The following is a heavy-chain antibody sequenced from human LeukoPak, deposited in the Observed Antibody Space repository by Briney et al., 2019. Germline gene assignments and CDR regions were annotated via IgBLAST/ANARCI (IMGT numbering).Heavy chain of an antibody. CDR1: GFTFSSYA. CDR3: ARELNWDADS. CDR2: IWYDGSNK. Sequence: GGFLRLSCAASGFTFSSYAMNWVRQAPGKGLEWVAVIWYDGSNKYYADSVKGRFTISRDNPKNTVYLQMNSLGAEDTAVYYCARELNWDADSWGQGTLVTVSS. J-gene: IGHJ4*02. V-gene: IGHV3-33*01. D-gene: IGHD1-1*01.